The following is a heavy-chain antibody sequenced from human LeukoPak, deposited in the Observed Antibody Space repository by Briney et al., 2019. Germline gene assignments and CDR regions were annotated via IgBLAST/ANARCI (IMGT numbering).Heavy chain of an antibody. V-gene: IGHV1-2*02. Sequence: ASVKVSCKASGYTFTDYYMHWVRQAPGQGLEWMGWINPYSGGTNYEQKFQGRVTMTRDTSISTAYMELSRLRSDDTAVYYCAKQPLYYYYYMDVWGKGTTVTISS. D-gene: IGHD5-18*01. CDR2: INPYSGGT. J-gene: IGHJ6*03. CDR3: AKQPLYYYYYMDV. CDR1: GYTFTDYY.